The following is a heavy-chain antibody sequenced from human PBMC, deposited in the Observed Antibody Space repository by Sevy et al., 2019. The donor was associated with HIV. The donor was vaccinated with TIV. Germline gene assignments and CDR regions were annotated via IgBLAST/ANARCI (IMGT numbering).Heavy chain of an antibody. CDR2: IFNDGKTK. CDR1: GFTFSRYG. CDR3: ARESGSDWYLDY. Sequence: GGSLRLSCKASGFTFSRYGVHWVRQAPGKGLEWVASIFNDGKTKYYGDAVKGRFTSSRDDSKNTPYLQMDSLRAEDTAVYYCARESGSDWYLDYWGQGTLVTVSS. D-gene: IGHD1-26*01. J-gene: IGHJ4*02. V-gene: IGHV3-33*01.